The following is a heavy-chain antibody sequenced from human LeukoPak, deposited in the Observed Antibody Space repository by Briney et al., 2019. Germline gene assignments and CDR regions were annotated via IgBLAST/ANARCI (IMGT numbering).Heavy chain of an antibody. CDR3: ARDGASRYSYGLYYFDY. CDR1: GYTFTCYH. J-gene: IGHJ4*02. V-gene: IGHV1-2*06. D-gene: IGHD5-18*01. Sequence: ASVKVSCKASGYTFTCYHMHWVRQAPGQGLEWMGRINPNSGDTNYAQKFQGRVAMTRDTSISTAFMELTRLRSDDTAVYYCARDGASRYSYGLYYFDYWGQGTLVTVSS. CDR2: INPNSGDT.